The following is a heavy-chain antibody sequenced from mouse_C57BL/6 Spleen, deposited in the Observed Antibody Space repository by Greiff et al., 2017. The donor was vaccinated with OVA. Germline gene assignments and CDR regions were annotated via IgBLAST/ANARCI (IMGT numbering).Heavy chain of an antibody. D-gene: IGHD1-1*01. CDR1: GYSITSGYY. V-gene: IGHV3-6*01. CDR2: ISYDGSN. J-gene: IGHJ3*01. CDR3: AREGYYGSSLDWFAY. Sequence: DVQLQESGPGLVKPSQSLSLTCSVTGYSITSGYYWYWIRQFPGNKLEWMGYISYDGSNNYNPSLKNRISITRDTSKNQFFLKLNSVTTEDTATYYCAREGYYGSSLDWFAYWGQGTLVTVSA.